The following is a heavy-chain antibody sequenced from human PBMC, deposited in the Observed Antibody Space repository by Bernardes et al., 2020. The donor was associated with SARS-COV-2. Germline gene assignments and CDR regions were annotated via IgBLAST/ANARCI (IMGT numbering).Heavy chain of an antibody. D-gene: IGHD3-16*01. J-gene: IGHJ4*02. Sequence: SETLSLTCTVSGGSINSYYWSWIRQPPGKGLEWIGYIFYSGDTNYNPSLKSRLTISIDASRNQFSLKLSSVTAADTAVYYCARHLRRGPDADYDFEYYFDYWGQGTPVTVSS. V-gene: IGHV4-59*08. CDR1: GGSINSYY. CDR3: ARHLRRGPDADYDFEYYFDY. CDR2: IFYSGDT.